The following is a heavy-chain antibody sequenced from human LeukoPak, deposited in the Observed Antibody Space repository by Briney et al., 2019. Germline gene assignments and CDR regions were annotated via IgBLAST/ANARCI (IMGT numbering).Heavy chain of an antibody. J-gene: IGHJ4*02. CDR3: AREARNTAMVTAFDY. CDR2: IRYDGSNK. V-gene: IGHV3-30*02. CDR1: GFTFSSYG. D-gene: IGHD5-18*01. Sequence: PGGSLRLSCAASGFTFSSYGMHWVRQAPGKGLEWVAFIRYDGSNKYYADSVKGRFTISRDNSKNTLYLQMNSLRAEDTAVYYCAREARNTAMVTAFDYWGQGTLVTVSS.